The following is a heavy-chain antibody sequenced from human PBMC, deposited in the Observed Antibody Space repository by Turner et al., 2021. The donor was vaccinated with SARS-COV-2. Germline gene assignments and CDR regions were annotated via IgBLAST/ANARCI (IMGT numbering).Heavy chain of an antibody. CDR2: ISSSSRYI. V-gene: IGHV3-21*01. Sequence: EVQLVESGGGPVKPGGSLRLSCAASGLTFSSYSMNWVRQAPGKGLAWVSSISSSSRYIYYADSVKGRFTISRDNAKNSLYLQMNSLRAEETAVYYCARDSFGYYDSSGYYLGGFDYWGQGTLVTVSS. D-gene: IGHD3-22*01. CDR3: ARDSFGYYDSSGYYLGGFDY. J-gene: IGHJ4*02. CDR1: GLTFSSYS.